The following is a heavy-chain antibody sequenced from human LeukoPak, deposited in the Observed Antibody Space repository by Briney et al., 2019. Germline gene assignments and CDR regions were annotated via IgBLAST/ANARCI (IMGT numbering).Heavy chain of an antibody. Sequence: GASVKVTCKTSGYTFTSYYIHWMRQPPGKGLEWAGTIDPADGTTTNALRFQGRVTMTRDMSTSTVYMGLSSLVSEDTGVYFCARGYYDSSGYYDAFDIWGQGTMVSVSS. D-gene: IGHD3-22*01. CDR3: ARGYYDSSGYYDAFDI. V-gene: IGHV1-46*01. CDR1: GYTFTSYY. J-gene: IGHJ3*02. CDR2: IDPADGTT.